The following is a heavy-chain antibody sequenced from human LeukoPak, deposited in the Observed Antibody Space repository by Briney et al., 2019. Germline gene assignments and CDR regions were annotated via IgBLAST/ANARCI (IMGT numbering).Heavy chain of an antibody. J-gene: IGHJ4*02. Sequence: PGGSLRLSCAASGFTFSSYWMSWVRQAPGKGLEWVANIKQDGSEKYYVDSVKGRFTISRDNSKSTLYLQMNSLRAEDTAVYYCARDLDTAMVFDYWGQGTLVTVSS. CDR1: GFTFSSYW. CDR3: ARDLDTAMVFDY. V-gene: IGHV3-7*01. D-gene: IGHD5-18*01. CDR2: IKQDGSEK.